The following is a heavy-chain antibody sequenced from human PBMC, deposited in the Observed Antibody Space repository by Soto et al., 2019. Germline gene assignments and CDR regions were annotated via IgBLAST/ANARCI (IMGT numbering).Heavy chain of an antibody. J-gene: IGHJ6*02. D-gene: IGHD3-9*01. Sequence: PGGSLRLSCAASGFTFSSYAMSWVRQAPGKGLEWVSAISGSGGSTYYADSVKGRFTISRDNSKNTLYLQMNSLRAEDTAVYYCAKKEGLLRYFDRTRGVVWGQGTTVTVSS. CDR1: GFTFSSYA. CDR2: ISGSGGST. CDR3: AKKEGLLRYFDRTRGVV. V-gene: IGHV3-23*01.